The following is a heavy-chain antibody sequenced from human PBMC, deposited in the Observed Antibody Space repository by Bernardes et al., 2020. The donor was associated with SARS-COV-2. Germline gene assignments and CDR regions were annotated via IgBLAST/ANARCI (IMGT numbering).Heavy chain of an antibody. CDR2: IYYSGST. J-gene: IGHJ4*02. CDR1: GGSISSGAYY. V-gene: IGHV4-31*03. D-gene: IGHD2-15*01. CDR3: ATFGGGIDY. Sequence: SETLSLTCTVSGGSISSGAYYWSWIRQHPGKGLEWIGYIYYSGSTYHNPSLKSRVTISVDTSKSQFSLKLSSVTAADTAVYYCATFGGGIDYWGQGTLVTVSS.